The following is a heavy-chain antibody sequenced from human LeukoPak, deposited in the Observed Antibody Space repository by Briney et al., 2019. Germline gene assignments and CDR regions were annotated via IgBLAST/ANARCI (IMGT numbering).Heavy chain of an antibody. CDR2: IGAAGSHI. J-gene: IGHJ3*01. D-gene: IGHD6-19*01. CDR3: VRVGSGATRADALDL. CDR1: GFTFSAYS. V-gene: IGHV3-21*01. Sequence: GGSLRLSCAASGFTFSAYSMNWVRQAPGEGLEWVSSIGAAGSHIYYADSMKGRFTISRDNAKSSLFLQMNSLRAEDTGIYYCVRVGSGATRADALDLWGQGTMVTVSS.